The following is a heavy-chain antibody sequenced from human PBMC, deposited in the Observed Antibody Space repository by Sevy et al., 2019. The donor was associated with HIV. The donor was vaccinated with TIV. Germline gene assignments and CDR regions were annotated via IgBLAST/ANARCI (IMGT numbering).Heavy chain of an antibody. CDR2: VSYGGST. CDR3: ARQKVRSAYYYDTSGRQGKADFDS. J-gene: IGHJ4*02. D-gene: IGHD3-22*01. V-gene: IGHV4-39*01. Sequence: SETRSLTCTVSGGSIGSNSFYWGWIRQPPGKELEWIGTVSYGGSTYYNPSLRSRVTISVDASKKQFSLKLSSVTAADTAVYYCARQKVRSAYYYDTSGRQGKADFDSWGQGTLVTVSS. CDR1: GGSIGSNSFY.